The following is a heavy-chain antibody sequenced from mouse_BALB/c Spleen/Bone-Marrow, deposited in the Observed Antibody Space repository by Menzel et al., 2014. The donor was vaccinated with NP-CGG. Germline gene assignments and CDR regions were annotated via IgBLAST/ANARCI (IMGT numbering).Heavy chain of an antibody. CDR2: IRLISNNYAT. J-gene: IGHJ3*01. D-gene: IGHD2-3*01. Sequence: EVQGVESGGGLVQPGGSMKLSCVASGFTFSNFWVNWVRQSPEKGLEWVAEIRLISNNYATHYAESVKGRFTISRDDSRSCVYLQMNNLRAEDTGIYYCTRRGYWDWFSYWGRGTLVTVSA. CDR1: GFTFSNFW. V-gene: IGHV6-6*02. CDR3: TRRGYWDWFSY.